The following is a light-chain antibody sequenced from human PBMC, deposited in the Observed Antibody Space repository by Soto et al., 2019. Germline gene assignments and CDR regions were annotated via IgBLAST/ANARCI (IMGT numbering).Light chain of an antibody. CDR1: SGSVSTSQY. CDR3: VLYMGSGTWV. V-gene: IGLV8-61*01. J-gene: IGLJ3*02. Sequence: QTVVTQEPSFSVSPGRTVTLTCGLSSGSVSTSQYPSWYQQTPGQAPRTLIYSTNTRSSGVPDRFSGSILGNKAALTITGAQADDESDYYCVLYMGSGTWVFGGGPKVTVL. CDR2: STN.